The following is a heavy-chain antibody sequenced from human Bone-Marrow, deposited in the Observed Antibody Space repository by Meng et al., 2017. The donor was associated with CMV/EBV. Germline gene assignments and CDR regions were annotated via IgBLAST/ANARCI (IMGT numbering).Heavy chain of an antibody. CDR1: GFSLTSSGLG. CDR2: IYWNDDK. CDR3: THSPRLYCSGTSCYFLDWFDP. J-gene: IGHJ5*02. V-gene: IGHV2-5*01. D-gene: IGHD2-2*01. Sequence: SGPTLVKPRQTLTLTCTFSGFSLTSSGLGVGWMRQTPGKALEWLALIYWNDDKYYSPSLKSRLTITKDASKNQVVLTMTNMDPMDTATYYCTHSPRLYCSGTSCYFLDWFDPWGPGTLVTVSS.